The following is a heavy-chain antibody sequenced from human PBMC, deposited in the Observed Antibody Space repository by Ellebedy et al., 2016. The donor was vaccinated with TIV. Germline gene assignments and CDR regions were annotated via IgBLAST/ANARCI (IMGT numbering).Heavy chain of an antibody. CDR3: ARENYVDNSYYFDY. D-gene: IGHD4-17*01. V-gene: IGHV3-20*04. CDR1: GFTFADYG. Sequence: PGGSLRLSCVVSGFTFADYGMGWVRQGEGKGLEYVSGITGNGAATGYADSVKGRFTISRDNARNSLYLQLNSLRPEDTALYFCARENYVDNSYYFDYWGPGTLVTVAS. J-gene: IGHJ4*02. CDR2: ITGNGAAT.